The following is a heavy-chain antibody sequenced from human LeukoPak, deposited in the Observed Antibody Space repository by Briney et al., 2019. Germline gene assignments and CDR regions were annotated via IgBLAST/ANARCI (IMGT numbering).Heavy chain of an antibody. CDR3: ARGGFSYGRQYDYYFYGMDV. D-gene: IGHD5-18*01. J-gene: IGHJ6*02. Sequence: GGSLRLSCAASGFTFSSYEINWVPQPPGKGLEWVSYISSSGSTIYYADSVKGRFTISTDNAKNSLYLKRNSLRDEDTVVYYCARGGFSYGRQYDYYFYGMDVWGQGTTVTVSS. CDR1: GFTFSSYE. CDR2: ISSSGSTI. V-gene: IGHV3-48*03.